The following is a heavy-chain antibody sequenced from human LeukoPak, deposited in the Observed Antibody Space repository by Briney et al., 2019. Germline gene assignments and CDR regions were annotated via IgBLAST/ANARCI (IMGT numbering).Heavy chain of an antibody. D-gene: IGHD3-10*01. J-gene: IGHJ4*02. V-gene: IGHV3-23*01. CDR2: IRGSGIGT. CDR3: ATPYTSGSSFDY. CDR1: GFTFSSYA. Sequence: GGSLRLSCAASGFTFSSYAMNWVRQAPGKGLEWVSAIRGSGIGTYYADSVKGRFTISRDNSKNTLYLQMNGLRAEDTAVYYCATPYTSGSSFDYWGQGTLVTVSS.